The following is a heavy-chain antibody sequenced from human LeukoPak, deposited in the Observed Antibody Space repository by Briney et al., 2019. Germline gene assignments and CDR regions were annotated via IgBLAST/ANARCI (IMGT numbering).Heavy chain of an antibody. CDR2: ISWNSGSI. D-gene: IGHD3-10*01. CDR1: GFTFDDYA. Sequence: PGGSLRLSCAASGFTFDDYAMHWVRQAPGKGLEWVSGISWNSGSIGYADSVKGRFTISRDNAKNSLYLQMNSLRAEDTALYYCAKGGSGSFYWYFDLWGRGTLVTVSS. CDR3: AKGGSGSFYWYFDL. V-gene: IGHV3-9*01. J-gene: IGHJ2*01.